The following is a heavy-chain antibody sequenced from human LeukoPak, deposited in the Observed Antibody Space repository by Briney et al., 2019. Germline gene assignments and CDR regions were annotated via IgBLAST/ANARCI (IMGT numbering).Heavy chain of an antibody. CDR2: INHSGST. V-gene: IGHV4-34*01. Sequence: ASETLSLTCAVYGGSFSGYYWSWIRQPPGKGLEWIGEINHSGSTNNNRSLKSRVTVSGQSSKNQFSLKLSSLTAADTAVYYCARGLYSSGWYVAPRSAAGFDYWGQGTLVTVSS. CDR1: GGSFSGYY. CDR3: ARGLYSSGWYVAPRSAAGFDY. J-gene: IGHJ4*02. D-gene: IGHD6-19*01.